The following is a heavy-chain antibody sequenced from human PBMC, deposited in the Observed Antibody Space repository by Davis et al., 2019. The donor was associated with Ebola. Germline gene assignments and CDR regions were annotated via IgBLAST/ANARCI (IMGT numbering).Heavy chain of an antibody. CDR1: GFTFSSYS. J-gene: IGHJ4*02. Sequence: GGSLRLSCAASGFTFSSYSMNWVRQAPGKGLEWVSYISSSSSTIYYADSVKGRFTISRDNSKNTLFLLMNSLRAEDTAIYYCAKDVEPDGLWDLDHWGQGTLVTVSS. CDR3: AKDVEPDGLWDLDH. CDR2: ISSSSSTI. D-gene: IGHD3-16*01. V-gene: IGHV3-48*01.